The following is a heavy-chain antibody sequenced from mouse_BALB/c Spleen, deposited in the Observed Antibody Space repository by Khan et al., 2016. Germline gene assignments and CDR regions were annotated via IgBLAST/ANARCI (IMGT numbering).Heavy chain of an antibody. V-gene: IGHV9-2-1*01. CDR2: INTETGEP. CDR1: GYTFTDYS. Sequence: QIQLVQSGPELKKPGETVKISCKASGYTFTDYSMHWVKQAPGKGLKWMGWINTETGEPTYADDFKGRFAFSLETSASTAYLQINNLKNEGTATYSCAKGYDGYYDDYWGQGTTLTVSS. CDR3: AKGYDGYYDDY. D-gene: IGHD2-3*01. J-gene: IGHJ2*01.